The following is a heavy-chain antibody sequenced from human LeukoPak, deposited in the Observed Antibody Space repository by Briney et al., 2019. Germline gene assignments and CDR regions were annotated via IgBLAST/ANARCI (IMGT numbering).Heavy chain of an antibody. CDR1: GGTFSSYA. D-gene: IGHD3-3*01. V-gene: IGHV1-69*13. CDR2: IIPIFGTA. CDR3: ARGEYDFWSGYLRRGWFDP. J-gene: IGHJ5*02. Sequence: SVKVSCKASGGTFSSYAISWVRQAPGQGLEWMGGIIPIFGTANYAQKFQGRVTITADESTSTAYMELSSLRSEDTAVYYCARGEYDFWSGYLRRGWFDPWGQGTLVTVSS.